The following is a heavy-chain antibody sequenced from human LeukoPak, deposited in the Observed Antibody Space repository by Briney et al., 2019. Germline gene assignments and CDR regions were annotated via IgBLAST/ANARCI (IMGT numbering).Heavy chain of an antibody. CDR2: ISTSSSYT. D-gene: IGHD4-11*01. CDR3: ARDLEDYNNYGEMAV. Sequence: GGSLRLSCAVSGFTFSSYTMNWVRQAPGKGLGWVSTISTSSSYTYYADSVKGRFTISRDNAKNSLYLQMNSLRAEDTAVYFCARDLEDYNNYGEMAVWGQGTLVTVSS. CDR1: GFTFSSYT. J-gene: IGHJ4*02. V-gene: IGHV3-21*01.